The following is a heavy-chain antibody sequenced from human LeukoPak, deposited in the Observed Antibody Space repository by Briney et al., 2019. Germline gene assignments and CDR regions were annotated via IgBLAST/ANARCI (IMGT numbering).Heavy chain of an antibody. D-gene: IGHD1-26*01. V-gene: IGHV1-46*01. Sequence: GASVKVSCTSSGYTFTSYYIHWVRQAPGQGLEWMGTNNPSGGYTSYAQKFQGRVTMTSDMFTSTVYMELSSLRSEDTAVYYCARDGSIVGARAFDIWGQGTMVTVSS. CDR2: NNPSGGYT. J-gene: IGHJ3*02. CDR1: GYTFTSYY. CDR3: ARDGSIVGARAFDI.